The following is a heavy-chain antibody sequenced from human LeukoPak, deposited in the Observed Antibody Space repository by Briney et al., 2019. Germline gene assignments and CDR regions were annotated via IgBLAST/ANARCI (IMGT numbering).Heavy chain of an antibody. CDR3: AKEGITMVRGVPYYYGMDV. CDR2: ISYDGSNK. V-gene: IGHV3-30*18. CDR1: GFTFSSYG. Sequence: GGSLRLSCAASGFTFSSYGMHWVRQAPGKGLEWVAVISYDGSNKYYADSVKGRFTTSRDNSKNTLYLQMNSLRAEDTAVYYCAKEGITMVRGVPYYYGMDVWGQGTTVTVSS. J-gene: IGHJ6*02. D-gene: IGHD3-10*01.